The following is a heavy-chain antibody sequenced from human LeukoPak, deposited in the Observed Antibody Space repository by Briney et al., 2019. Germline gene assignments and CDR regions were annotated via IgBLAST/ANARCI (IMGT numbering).Heavy chain of an antibody. V-gene: IGHV3-21*01. Sequence: GGSLRLSCAASGVTFSTYNMNWVRQAPGKGLEWVSSITSSSSHIYVADSVKGRFTISRDNAKNSLYLQMNSLRAEDTAVYFCARGQAQAGHYYYYMDVWGKGTTVTVSS. D-gene: IGHD6-19*01. CDR3: ARGQAQAGHYYYYMDV. CDR2: ITSSSSHI. J-gene: IGHJ6*03. CDR1: GVTFSTYN.